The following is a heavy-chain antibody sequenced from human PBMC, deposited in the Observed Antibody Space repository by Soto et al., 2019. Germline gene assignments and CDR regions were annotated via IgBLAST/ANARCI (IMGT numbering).Heavy chain of an antibody. V-gene: IGHV3-30-3*01. CDR1: GFTFRSYA. CDR2: ISYDGSNK. D-gene: IGHD3-10*01. Sequence: GGFLRLSCAASGFTFRSYAMHWVRQAPGKGLEWVAVISYDGSNKYYADSVKGRFTISRDNSKNTLYLQMNSLRDEDRAVYYCARSSHYYGPGSCFWCGWFDPWGEGTLVTDSS. CDR3: ARSSHYYGPGSCFWCGWFDP. J-gene: IGHJ5*02.